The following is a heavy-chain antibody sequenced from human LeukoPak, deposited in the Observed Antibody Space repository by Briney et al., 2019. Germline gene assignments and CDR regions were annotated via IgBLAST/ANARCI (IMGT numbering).Heavy chain of an antibody. CDR3: ARGHSSVVTAIPYYFDF. V-gene: IGHV4-34*01. D-gene: IGHD2-21*02. CDR2: IYHSGST. J-gene: IGHJ4*02. Sequence: SETLSLTCAVYGGSFSGYYWSWIRQPPGKGLEWIGEIYHSGSTNYNPSLKSRVTISVDTSKNQFSLKLTSVTAADMAVYYCARGHSSVVTAIPYYFDFWGQGTLVTVSS. CDR1: GGSFSGYY.